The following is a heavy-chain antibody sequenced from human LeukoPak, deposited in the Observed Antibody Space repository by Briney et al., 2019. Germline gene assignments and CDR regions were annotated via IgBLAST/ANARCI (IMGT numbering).Heavy chain of an antibody. CDR1: GGSFTSFY. D-gene: IGHD3-10*01. Sequence: SETLSLTCTVSGGSFTSFYWSWVRQPAGKGLEWIGHFFSSGTSSGTTKYNPSFESRATISVDKSKNQFSLKLTSVTAADTDVYYCAGYSGIYGHDNWGQGTLVTVSS. J-gene: IGHJ4*02. V-gene: IGHV4-4*07. CDR2: FFSSGTSSGTT. CDR3: AGYSGIYGHDN.